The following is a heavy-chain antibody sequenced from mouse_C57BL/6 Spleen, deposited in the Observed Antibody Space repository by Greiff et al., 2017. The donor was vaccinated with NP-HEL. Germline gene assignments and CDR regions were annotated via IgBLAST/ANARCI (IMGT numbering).Heavy chain of an antibody. CDR3: ARFPPPYYSNYYFDY. Sequence: EVKLVESGGGLVQPGGSLSLSCAASGFTFTDYYMSWVRQPPGKALEWLGFIRNKANGYTTEYSASVKGRFTISRDNSQSILYLQMNALRAEDSATYYCARFPPPYYSNYYFDYWGQGTTLTVSS. CDR2: IRNKANGYTT. J-gene: IGHJ2*01. CDR1: GFTFTDYY. V-gene: IGHV7-3*01. D-gene: IGHD2-5*01.